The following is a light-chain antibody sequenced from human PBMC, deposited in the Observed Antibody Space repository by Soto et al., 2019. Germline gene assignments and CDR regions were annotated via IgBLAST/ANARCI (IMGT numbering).Light chain of an antibody. CDR1: SSDVGGYNY. Sequence: SVLTQPPSASGSPGQSVTISCTGTSSDVGGYNYVSWYQQHPGKVPKLIIYEVNKRPSGVPDRFSASKSGNAASLTVSGLQAEDEADYYCCSYVGSNSVVFGGGTKLTVL. CDR3: CSYVGSNSVV. CDR2: EVN. V-gene: IGLV2-8*01. J-gene: IGLJ2*01.